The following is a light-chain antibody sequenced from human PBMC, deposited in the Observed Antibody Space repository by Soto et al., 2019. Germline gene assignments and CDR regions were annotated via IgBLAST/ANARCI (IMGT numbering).Light chain of an antibody. CDR3: QQSYITPLT. CDR2: DAS. CDR1: QSISSY. V-gene: IGKV1-39*01. Sequence: DLQMTQSPSSLSASVGDRVTITCRASQSISSYLNWYQQKPGKAPKVLIYDASSLESGVPSRFSGSGSGTDFTLTISSLQPEDFATYYCQQSYITPLTFGGGTKVEIK. J-gene: IGKJ4*01.